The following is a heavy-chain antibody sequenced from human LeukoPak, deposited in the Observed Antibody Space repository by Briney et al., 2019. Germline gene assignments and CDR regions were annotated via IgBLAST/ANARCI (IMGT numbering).Heavy chain of an antibody. CDR2: TYYRSKWYN. Sequence: SQTLSLTCAISGDSVSSNSAAWNWIRQSPSRGLKWLGRTYYRSKWYNDYAASVKSRITINPDTSKNQFSLQLNSVTPEDTAVYYCARAGSSGWYSWFDPWGQGTLVTVSS. J-gene: IGHJ5*02. CDR3: ARAGSSGWYSWFDP. CDR1: GDSVSSNSAA. V-gene: IGHV6-1*01. D-gene: IGHD6-19*01.